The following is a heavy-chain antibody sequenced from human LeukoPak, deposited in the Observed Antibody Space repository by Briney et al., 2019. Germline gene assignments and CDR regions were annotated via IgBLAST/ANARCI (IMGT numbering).Heavy chain of an antibody. J-gene: IGHJ4*02. CDR2: IYHTGST. Sequence: SETLSLTCTISGGSVSDYYWSWIRQSPGKGLEWIGYIYHTGSTSYSPSLKSRVTISADTSQNQFSLKLSSATAADTAVYYCASRKLGNDYWGQGTLVTVSS. V-gene: IGHV4-59*02. CDR3: ASRKLGNDY. D-gene: IGHD7-27*01. CDR1: GGSVSDYY.